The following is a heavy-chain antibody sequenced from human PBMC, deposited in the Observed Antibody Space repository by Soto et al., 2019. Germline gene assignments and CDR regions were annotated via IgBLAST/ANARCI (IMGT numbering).Heavy chain of an antibody. V-gene: IGHV4-59*01. CDR1: GGSISSYY. CDR2: IYYSGST. Sequence: SETLSLTCTVSGGSISSYYWSWIRQPPGKGLEWIGYIYYSGSTNYNPSLKSRVTISVDTSKNQFSLKLSSVTAAGTAVYYCARAEGGRDAGEQYYLAVWAKGTTDPVSS. J-gene: IGHJ6*03. D-gene: IGHD1-26*01. CDR3: ARAEGGRDAGEQYYLAV.